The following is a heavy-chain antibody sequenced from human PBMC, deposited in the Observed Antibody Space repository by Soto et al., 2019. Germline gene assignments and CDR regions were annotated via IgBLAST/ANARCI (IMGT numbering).Heavy chain of an antibody. J-gene: IGHJ4*02. CDR1: GGSVSSGSYY. Sequence: QVQLQESGPGLVKPSETLSLTCTVSGGSVSSGSYYWSWIRQPPGKGLEWIGYIYYSGSTNYNPSLKSRVTISVDTSKNQSSLRLSSVTAADTAVYYCARGIDYWGQGTLVTVSS. CDR2: IYYSGST. V-gene: IGHV4-61*01. CDR3: ARGIDY.